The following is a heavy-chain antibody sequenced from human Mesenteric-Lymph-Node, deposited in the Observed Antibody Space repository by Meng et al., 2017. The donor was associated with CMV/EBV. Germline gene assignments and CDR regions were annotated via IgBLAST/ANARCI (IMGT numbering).Heavy chain of an antibody. V-gene: IGHV4-34*01. D-gene: IGHD2-15*01. J-gene: IGHJ4*02. CDR1: GGSFSGYY. CDR3: ARGLHLGSYYFDS. CDR2: INHSGST. Sequence: GSLRLSCAVYGGSFSGYYWSWIRQPPGKGLEWIGEINHSGSTNYNPSLKSRVTISVDTSKNQFSLKLSSVTAADTAVYYCARGLHLGSYYFDSWGQGTLVTVSS.